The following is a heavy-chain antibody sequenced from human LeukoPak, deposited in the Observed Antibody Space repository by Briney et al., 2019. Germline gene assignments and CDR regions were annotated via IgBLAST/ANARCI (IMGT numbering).Heavy chain of an antibody. CDR1: GYFISSAYY. D-gene: IGHD3-10*01. V-gene: IGHV4-38-2*02. CDR3: ARTSRVRNWFDP. J-gene: IGHJ5*02. CDR2: IHYSGST. Sequence: PSETLSLTCTVSGYFISSAYYWGWIRQPPGKGLEWIGSIHYSGSTNYNPSLKSRVTISVDTSKNQFSLKLSSVTAADTAVYYCARTSRVRNWFDPWGQGTLVTVSS.